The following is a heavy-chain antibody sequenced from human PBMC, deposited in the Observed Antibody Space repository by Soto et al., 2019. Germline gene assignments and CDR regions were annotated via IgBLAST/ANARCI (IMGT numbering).Heavy chain of an antibody. Sequence: SETLSLTCTVSVGSVSSGSYYWSWIRQPPGKGLEWIGYIYYSGSTNYNPSLKSRVTISVDTSKNQFSLKLSSVTAADTAVYYCARGTIAARNFDYWGQGTLVTVSS. J-gene: IGHJ4*02. CDR2: IYYSGST. CDR3: ARGTIAARNFDY. V-gene: IGHV4-61*01. CDR1: VGSVSSGSYY. D-gene: IGHD6-6*01.